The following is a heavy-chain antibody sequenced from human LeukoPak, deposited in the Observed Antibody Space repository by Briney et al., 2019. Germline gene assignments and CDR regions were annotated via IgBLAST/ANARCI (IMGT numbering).Heavy chain of an antibody. J-gene: IGHJ4*02. CDR3: ASLGGWDALTGYYPDN. Sequence: PSETLSLTCTVSVGSITSSSYYWGWIRQPPGKGLEWIGSVYYSGSAFYNPSLKSRVTISVDTPENQFSLRLSSVTAADTAVYYCASLGGWDALTGYYPDNWGQGTLVTVSS. V-gene: IGHV4-39*01. CDR2: VYYSGSA. D-gene: IGHD3-9*01. CDR1: VGSITSSSYY.